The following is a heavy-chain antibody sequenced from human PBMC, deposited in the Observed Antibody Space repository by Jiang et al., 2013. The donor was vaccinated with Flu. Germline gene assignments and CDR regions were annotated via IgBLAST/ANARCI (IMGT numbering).Heavy chain of an antibody. Sequence: GAEVKKPGSSVKVSCKASGGTFSSYAISWVRQAPGQGLEWMGGIIPIFGTANYAQKFQGRVAITADESTSTAYMELSSLRSEDTAVYYCARSRITIFGVVIEYYYYGMDVWGQGTTVTVSS. V-gene: IGHV1-69*01. CDR3: ARSRITIFGVVIEYYYYGMDV. CDR1: GGTFSSYA. CDR2: IIPIFGTA. D-gene: IGHD3-3*01. J-gene: IGHJ6*02.